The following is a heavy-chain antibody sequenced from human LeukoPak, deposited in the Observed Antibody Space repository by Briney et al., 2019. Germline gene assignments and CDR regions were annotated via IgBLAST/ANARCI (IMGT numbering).Heavy chain of an antibody. J-gene: IGHJ3*02. V-gene: IGHV3-7*01. CDR1: GFTFSSYW. CDR2: IKQDGSEK. Sequence: GGSLRLSCAASGFTFSSYWMSWVRQAPGKGLEWVANIKQDGSEKYYVDSVKGRFTISRDNAKNSLYLQMNSLRAEDTAVYYCARDRRTGGSYRDNAFDIWGQGTMVTVSS. CDR3: ARDRRTGGSYRDNAFDI. D-gene: IGHD1-26*01.